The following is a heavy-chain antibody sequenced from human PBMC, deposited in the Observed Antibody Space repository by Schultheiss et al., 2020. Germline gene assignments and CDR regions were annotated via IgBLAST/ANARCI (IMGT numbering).Heavy chain of an antibody. D-gene: IGHD2-2*01. J-gene: IGHJ5*02. CDR1: GGSFSGYY. Sequence: SETLSLTCAVYGGSFSGYYWSWIRQPPGKGLEWIGEINHSGSTYYNPSLKSRVTISVDRSKNQFSLKLSSVTAADTAVYYCARGLSRSTSYLVLIPAASSRWFDPWGQGTLVTVSS. CDR2: INHSGST. CDR3: ARGLSRSTSYLVLIPAASSRWFDP. V-gene: IGHV4-34*01.